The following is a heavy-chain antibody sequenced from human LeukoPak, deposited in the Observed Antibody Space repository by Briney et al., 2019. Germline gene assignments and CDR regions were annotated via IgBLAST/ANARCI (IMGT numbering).Heavy chain of an antibody. CDR1: GDSVSSTSAA. D-gene: IGHD1-26*01. Sequence: SQTLSLTCAISGDSVSSTSAAWNWIRQSPSRGLEWLGRTYYRSKWYTDYAVSVKSRITINQDTSKNQFSLQLSSVTPGDTAVFYCARDPGGLYYFDYWGQGTLVTVSS. J-gene: IGHJ4*02. V-gene: IGHV6-1*01. CDR3: ARDPGGLYYFDY. CDR2: TYYRSKWYT.